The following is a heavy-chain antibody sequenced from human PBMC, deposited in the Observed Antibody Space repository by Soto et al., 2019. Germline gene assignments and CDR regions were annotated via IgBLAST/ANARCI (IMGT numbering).Heavy chain of an antibody. CDR3: ARVPDFWSGYNYYYGMDV. J-gene: IGHJ6*02. CDR1: GYTFTSYG. V-gene: IGHV1-18*01. CDR2: ISAYNGNT. D-gene: IGHD3-3*01. Sequence: ASVKVSCKASGYTFTSYGISWVRQAPGQGXEWMGWISAYNGNTNYAQKLQGRVTMTTDTSTSTAYMELRSLRSDDTAVYYCARVPDFWSGYNYYYGMDVWGQGSTVTVYS.